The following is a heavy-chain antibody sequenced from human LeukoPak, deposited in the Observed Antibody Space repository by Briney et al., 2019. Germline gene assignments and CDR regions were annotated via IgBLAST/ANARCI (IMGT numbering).Heavy chain of an antibody. J-gene: IGHJ1*01. CDR1: GCTFTGYY. D-gene: IGHD4-23*01. V-gene: IGHV1-2*02. CDR2: INPNSGGT. CDR3: ARDSGDYGGNSVEYFQH. Sequence: ASVKVSCKASGCTFTGYYMHWVRQAPGQGLEWMGWINPNSGGTNYAQKFQGRVTMTRDTSISTAYMELSRLRSDDTAVYYCARDSGDYGGNSVEYFQHWGQGTLVTVSS.